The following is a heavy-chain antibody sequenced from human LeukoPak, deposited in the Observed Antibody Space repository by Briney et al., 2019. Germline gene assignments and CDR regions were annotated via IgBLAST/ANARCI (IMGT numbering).Heavy chain of an antibody. V-gene: IGHV3-23*01. CDR1: GFTFSTYG. CDR3: ARRRYSGSSQHFDY. Sequence: GGSLRLSCAASGFTFSTYGMSWVRQAPGKGLEWVSAIGGTGGSTYYADSVKGRFTISRDNSKSTLYLQMNSLRAEDTAVYYCARRRYSGSSQHFDYWGQGTLVTVSS. CDR2: IGGTGGST. J-gene: IGHJ4*02. D-gene: IGHD1-26*01.